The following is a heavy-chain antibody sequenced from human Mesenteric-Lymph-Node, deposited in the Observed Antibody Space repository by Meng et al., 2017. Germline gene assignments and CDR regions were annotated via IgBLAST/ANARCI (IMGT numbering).Heavy chain of an antibody. J-gene: IGHJ5*01. V-gene: IGHV4-31*03. Sequence: SETLSLTCTVSGGSISSGAYYWSWIRQHPGKGLEYIGYISHSGATYYNPSLKSRVTISGDTSKNQFSLKMSSVTAADTAVYYCVRDRGGVFLSAWFDSWGQGTLVTVSS. D-gene: IGHD3-10*01. CDR3: VRDRGGVFLSAWFDS. CDR2: ISHSGAT. CDR1: GGSISSGAYY.